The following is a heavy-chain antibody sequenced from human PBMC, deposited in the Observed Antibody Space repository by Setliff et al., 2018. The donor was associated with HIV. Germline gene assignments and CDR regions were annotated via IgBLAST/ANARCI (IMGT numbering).Heavy chain of an antibody. CDR3: ARQGNIVVVTSFDY. CDR2: IYSGGTT. J-gene: IGHJ4*02. Sequence: LSLTCTVSGGSISSSSYYWGWIRQPPGKGLEWIGNIYSGGTTYYNSSLRSRVTISVDTSKNQFSLKLNSVTAADTAVYYCARQGNIVVVTSFDYWGQGTLVTVSS. CDR1: GGSISSSSYY. D-gene: IGHD2-21*02. V-gene: IGHV4-39*07.